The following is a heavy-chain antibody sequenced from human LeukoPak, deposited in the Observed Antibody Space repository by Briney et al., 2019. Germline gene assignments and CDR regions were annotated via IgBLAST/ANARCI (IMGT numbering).Heavy chain of an antibody. D-gene: IGHD5-12*01. CDR2: LFHTGSP. CDR3: TRDSGYKFDF. V-gene: IGHV4-38-2*02. J-gene: IGHJ4*02. Sequence: SETLSLTCTVPGYSISSGYYWGWVRQPPGKGLEWIVSLFHTGSPYSNPSLQSRVTISVDTSKNQFTLKLNSVIVADTAVYYCTRDSGYKFDFWGQGTLVMVSS. CDR1: GYSISSGYY.